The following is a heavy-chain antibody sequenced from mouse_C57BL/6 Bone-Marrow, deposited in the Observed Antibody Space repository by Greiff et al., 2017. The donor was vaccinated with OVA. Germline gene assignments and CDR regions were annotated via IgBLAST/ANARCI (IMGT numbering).Heavy chain of an antibody. V-gene: IGHV1-69*01. CDR1: GYTFTSYW. D-gene: IGHD2-14*01. Sequence: VQLQQPGAELVMPGASVKLSCKASGYTFTSYWMHWVKQRPGQGLEWIGEIDPCDSYTNYNQKFKGKATLTVDKSSSTAYMQLSSLTSEDSAVDFCGRWGGYCGPYYCVMGYRGQRTSATGSS. CDR2: IDPCDSYT. J-gene: IGHJ4*01. CDR3: GRWGGYCGPYYCVMGY.